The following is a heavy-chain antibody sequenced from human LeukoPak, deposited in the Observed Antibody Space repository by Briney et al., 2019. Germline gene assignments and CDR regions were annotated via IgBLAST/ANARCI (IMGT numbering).Heavy chain of an antibody. CDR1: GFTFSSYG. Sequence: GGSLRLSCAASGFTFSSYGMHWVRQAPGKGLEWVAFIRYDGSNKYYADSVKGRFTISRDNSKNTLYLQMNSLRAEDTAVYYCAKIDSPMSGGWYRDYWGQGTLVTVSS. D-gene: IGHD6-19*01. CDR3: AKIDSPMSGGWYRDY. J-gene: IGHJ4*02. CDR2: IRYDGSNK. V-gene: IGHV3-30*02.